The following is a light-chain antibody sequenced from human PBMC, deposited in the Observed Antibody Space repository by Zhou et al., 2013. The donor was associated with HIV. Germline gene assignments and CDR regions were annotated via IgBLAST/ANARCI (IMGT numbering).Light chain of an antibody. CDR2: GAS. CDR3: QQYGNSPWT. CDR1: QRLSGN. J-gene: IGKJ1*01. V-gene: IGKV3-15*01. Sequence: EIVLTQSPATLSLSPGERATLSCRASQRLSGNLAWYQQKPGQAPRLLIYGASTRATGIPARFSGSGSGTEFTLTISRLEPEDFAVYHCQQYGNSPWTFGQGTKVEF.